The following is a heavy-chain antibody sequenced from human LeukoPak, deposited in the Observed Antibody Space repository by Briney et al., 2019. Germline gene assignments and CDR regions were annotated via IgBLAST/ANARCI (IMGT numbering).Heavy chain of an antibody. CDR3: AREGGRGSSNLDYFDY. D-gene: IGHD2-15*01. CDR2: ISSNGAYI. Sequence: GGSLRLSCAASGFTFSRYTINWVPQASGKGLEWVSYISSNGAYIYYADSMEGRFTISRDNAKNSLSLQMDSLRAEDTAIYYWAREGGRGSSNLDYFDYWGQGMLVTVSS. V-gene: IGHV3-21*05. J-gene: IGHJ4*02. CDR1: GFTFSRYT.